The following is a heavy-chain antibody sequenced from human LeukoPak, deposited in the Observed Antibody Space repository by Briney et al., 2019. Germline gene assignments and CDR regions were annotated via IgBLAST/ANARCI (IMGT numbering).Heavy chain of an antibody. CDR3: ARGDYYGSGRGGY. Sequence: GGSLRLSCAASGFTVSSNYMSWVRQAPGKGLEWVSVIYSGGSTYYADSVKGRFTISRDNSKNTLYLQMNSLRAEDTAVYYCARGDYYGSGRGGYWGQGTLVTVSS. CDR2: IYSGGST. J-gene: IGHJ4*02. CDR1: GFTVSSNY. D-gene: IGHD3-10*01. V-gene: IGHV3-66*01.